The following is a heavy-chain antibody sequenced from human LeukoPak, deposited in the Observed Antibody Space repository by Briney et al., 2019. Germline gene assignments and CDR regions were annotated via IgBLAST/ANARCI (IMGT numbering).Heavy chain of an antibody. J-gene: IGHJ4*02. D-gene: IGHD3-10*01. CDR1: GGTFSSYA. V-gene: IGHV1-69*05. CDR3: ARGVIWFGELLFDY. CDR2: IIPIFGTT. Sequence: ASVKVSCKASGGTFSSYAISWVRQAPGQGLEWMGEIIPIFGTTSYAQKFQGRVTITRNTSISTAYMELSSLRSEDTAVYYCARGVIWFGELLFDYWGQGTLVTVSS.